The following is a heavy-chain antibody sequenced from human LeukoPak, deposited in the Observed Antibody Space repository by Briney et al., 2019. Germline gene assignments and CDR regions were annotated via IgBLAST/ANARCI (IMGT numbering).Heavy chain of an antibody. CDR2: INHSGST. CDR3: AGRLRSLDY. Sequence: SETLSLTCAVYGGSFSGYYWSWIRQPPGKGLEWIGEINHSGSTNYNPSLKSRVTISVDTSKNQFTLKLSSVTAADTAVYYCAGRLRSLDYWGQGTLVTVSS. V-gene: IGHV4-34*01. J-gene: IGHJ4*02. CDR1: GGSFSGYY. D-gene: IGHD4-17*01.